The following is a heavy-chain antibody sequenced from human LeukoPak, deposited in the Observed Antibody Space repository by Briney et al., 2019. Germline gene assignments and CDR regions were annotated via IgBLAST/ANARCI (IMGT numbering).Heavy chain of an antibody. J-gene: IGHJ3*02. CDR3: AKGFSLSMWDAFDI. CDR1: GFTFSSYA. Sequence: GGSLRLSCAASGFTFSSYAMSWIRQAPGKGLEWVSGISWNSGSIGYADSVKGRFTISRDIAKNSLYLQMNRLRAEDTALYYCAKGFSLSMWDAFDIWGQGTMVIVSS. D-gene: IGHD2/OR15-2a*01. CDR2: ISWNSGSI. V-gene: IGHV3-9*01.